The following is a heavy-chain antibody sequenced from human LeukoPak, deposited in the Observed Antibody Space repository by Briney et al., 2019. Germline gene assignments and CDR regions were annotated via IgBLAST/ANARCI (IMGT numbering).Heavy chain of an antibody. CDR3: ARDQTQTGPTTVDH. V-gene: IGHV3-74*01. D-gene: IGHD1-14*01. CDR2: ISSDGSDT. J-gene: IGHJ4*02. Sequence: GGSLRLSCVASGFSFSSYWMHWVRQDPGKGLMWVARISSDGSDTKYGDSVKGRFTISRDDAKNTLYLQMNSLRAEDTAVYYCARDQTQTGPTTVDHWGQGTQVTVSS. CDR1: GFSFSSYW.